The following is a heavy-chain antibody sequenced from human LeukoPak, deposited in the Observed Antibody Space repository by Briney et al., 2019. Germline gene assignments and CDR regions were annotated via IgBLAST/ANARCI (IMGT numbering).Heavy chain of an antibody. Sequence: ASVKVSCKASGYTFTSYDISWVRQATGQGLEWMGWMNPNSGNTGYAQKFQGRVTITRNTSISTAYMELSSLRSEDTAVYYCARPLTGDSDAFDIWGQGTMVTVSS. D-gene: IGHD7-27*01. V-gene: IGHV1-8*03. CDR3: ARPLTGDSDAFDI. CDR1: GYTFTSYD. CDR2: MNPNSGNT. J-gene: IGHJ3*02.